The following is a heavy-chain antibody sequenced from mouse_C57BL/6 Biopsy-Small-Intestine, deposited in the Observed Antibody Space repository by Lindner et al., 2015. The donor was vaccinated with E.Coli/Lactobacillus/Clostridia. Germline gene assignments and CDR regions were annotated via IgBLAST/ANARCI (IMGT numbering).Heavy chain of an antibody. CDR1: GYTFTSYW. J-gene: IGHJ2*01. CDR3: ASYDYVLYYFDY. D-gene: IGHD2-4*01. CDR2: INPSSGYT. Sequence: VQLQESGAELAKPGASVKLSCKASGYTFTSYWMHWVKQRPGQGLEWTGYINPSSGYTKYNQKFKDKATLTADKSSSTAYMQLSSLTYEDSAVYYCASYDYVLYYFDYWGQGTTLTVSS. V-gene: IGHV1-7*01.